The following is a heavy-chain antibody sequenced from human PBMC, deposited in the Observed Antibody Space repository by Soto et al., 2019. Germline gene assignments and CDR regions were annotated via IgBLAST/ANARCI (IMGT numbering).Heavy chain of an antibody. D-gene: IGHD3-10*01. Sequence: NLELTCAVYGGSFSGYYWSWIRQPTGKGLEWIGEINHSGSTNYNPSLKSRVTISVDTSKNQFYLKLSSVTAADTAVYYCASSSGTGSYYLWLDHWGPGTV. V-gene: IGHV4-34*01. CDR2: INHSGST. CDR3: ASSSGTGSYYLWLDH. J-gene: IGHJ5*02. CDR1: GGSFSGYY.